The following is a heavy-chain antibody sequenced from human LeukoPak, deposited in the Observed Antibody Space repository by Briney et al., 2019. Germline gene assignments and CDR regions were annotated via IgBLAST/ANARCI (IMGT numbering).Heavy chain of an antibody. J-gene: IGHJ6*02. Sequence: SETLSLTCTVSGGSVSSGSYYWSWIRQAPGKGLEWIGNIYNTGSTNYNPSLMSRVTILVDTSKNQFSLKLSSVTAADTAVYYCARDHSGSYSHYHYYYGLDVWGQGTTVSVSS. CDR1: GGSVSSGSYY. D-gene: IGHD1-26*01. V-gene: IGHV4-61*01. CDR3: ARDHSGSYSHYHYYYGLDV. CDR2: IYNTGST.